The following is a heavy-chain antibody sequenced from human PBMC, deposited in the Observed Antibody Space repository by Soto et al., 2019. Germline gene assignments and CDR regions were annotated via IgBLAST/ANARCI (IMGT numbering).Heavy chain of an antibody. D-gene: IGHD4-17*01. J-gene: IGHJ5*02. V-gene: IGHV5-51*01. CDR3: ARNLDYGDSINWFDP. CDR1: GYSFTSYW. CDR2: IYPGDSDT. Sequence: PGESLKISCKGSGYSFTSYWIGWVRQMPGKGLEWMGIIYPGDSDTRYSPSFQGQITISADKSISTAYLQWSSLKASDTAMYYCARNLDYGDSINWFDPWGQGTLVTVSS.